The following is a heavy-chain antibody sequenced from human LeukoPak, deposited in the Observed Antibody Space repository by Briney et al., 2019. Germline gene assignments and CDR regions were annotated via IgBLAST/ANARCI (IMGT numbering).Heavy chain of an antibody. CDR2: ISGSGGST. Sequence: GGSLRLSCAASGFTFSSYAMSWVRQAPGKGLEWVSAISGSGGSTYYADSVKGRFTISRDNSKNTLYLQMNSLRAGDTAVYYCAKGYYYDSSGYYGGDYWGQGTLVTVSS. D-gene: IGHD3-22*01. J-gene: IGHJ4*02. CDR3: AKGYYYDSSGYYGGDY. V-gene: IGHV3-23*01. CDR1: GFTFSSYA.